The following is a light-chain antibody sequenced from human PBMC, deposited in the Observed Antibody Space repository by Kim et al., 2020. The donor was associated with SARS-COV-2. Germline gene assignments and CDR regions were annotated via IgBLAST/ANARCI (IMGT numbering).Light chain of an antibody. V-gene: IGLV2-14*03. CDR3: SSYTSSSTRV. Sequence: GQSIHISCTGTSSDVGGYNYVSWYQQHPGKAPKLMIYDVSNRPSGVSNRFSGSKSGNTASLTISGLQAEDEADYYCSSYTSSSTRVFGGGTQLTVL. J-gene: IGLJ3*02. CDR1: SSDVGGYNY. CDR2: DVS.